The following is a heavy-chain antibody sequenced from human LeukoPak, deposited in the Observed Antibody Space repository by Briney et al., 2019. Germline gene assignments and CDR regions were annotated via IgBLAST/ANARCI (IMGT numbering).Heavy chain of an antibody. J-gene: IGHJ4*02. V-gene: IGHV3-66*02. Sequence: GGSLRLSCAASGFTVSSNYMSWVRQAPGKGLEWVSVIYSGGSTYYADSVKGRFTISRDNSKNTLYLQMNSLRAEGTAVYYCARDSAVAGLFDYWGQGTLVTVSS. CDR3: ARDSAVAGLFDY. D-gene: IGHD6-19*01. CDR2: IYSGGST. CDR1: GFTVSSNY.